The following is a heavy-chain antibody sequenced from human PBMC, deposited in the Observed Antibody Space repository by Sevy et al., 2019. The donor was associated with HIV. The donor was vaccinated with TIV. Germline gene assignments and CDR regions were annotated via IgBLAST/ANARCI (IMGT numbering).Heavy chain of an antibody. D-gene: IGHD2-15*01. CDR2: IKSDGSDK. V-gene: IGHV3-7*01. CDR1: GFTFSIYY. J-gene: IGHJ4*01. CDR3: ARYGGYIDH. Sequence: GGSLRLSCAASGFTFSIYYMTWARQAPGKGLEWVANIKSDGSDKYYVDSVKGRFTISRDNVKNSLYLQMNSLTAEDTAVYYCARYGGYIDHWGHGTLSPSPQ.